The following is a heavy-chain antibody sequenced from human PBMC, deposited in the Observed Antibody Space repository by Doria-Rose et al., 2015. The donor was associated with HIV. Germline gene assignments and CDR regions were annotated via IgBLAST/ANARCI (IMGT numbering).Heavy chain of an antibody. V-gene: IGHV2-26*01. J-gene: IGHJ4*02. CDR1: GVSLSSPGMG. CDR2: IFSDDER. CDR3: ARIKSSRWYHKYYFDF. Sequence: QVQLVQSGPVLVKPTETLTLTCTVSGVSLSSPGMGVSWIRQPPGKALEWLANIFSDDERSYKPSRKSRLTISRGTSKSQVVLTMTDMDPVDTATYYCARIKSSRWYHKYYFDFWGQGTLVIVSA. D-gene: IGHD6-13*01.